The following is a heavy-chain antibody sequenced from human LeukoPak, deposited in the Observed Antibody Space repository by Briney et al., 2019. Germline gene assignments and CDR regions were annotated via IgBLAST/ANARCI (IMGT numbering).Heavy chain of an antibody. CDR3: VRVGWELDF. CDR2: MKEDGTEE. J-gene: IGHJ4*02. V-gene: IGHV3-7*04. Sequence: GGSLRLSCAASGFAFQYYWMAWVRQAPGKGLEGVAHMKEDGTEEYYLDSVRGRFTVSKNDAKSSLCLQINSLTAEATALYYCVRVGWELDFWGQGTLVTVSS. CDR1: GFAFQYYW. D-gene: IGHD1-26*01.